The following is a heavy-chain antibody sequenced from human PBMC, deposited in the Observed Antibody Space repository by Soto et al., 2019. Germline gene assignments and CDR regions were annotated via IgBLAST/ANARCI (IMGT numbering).Heavy chain of an antibody. V-gene: IGHV4-59*08. CDR1: GGSISSYY. Sequence: PSETLSLTCTVSGGSISSYYWSWIRQPPGKGLECIGYIYYSGSTNYNPSLKSRVTISVDTSKNQFSLKLSSVTAADTAVYYCTRLTRYLGGLACWGQGTLVTVSS. CDR2: IYYSGST. J-gene: IGHJ4*02. D-gene: IGHD3-16*01. CDR3: TRLTRYLGGLAC.